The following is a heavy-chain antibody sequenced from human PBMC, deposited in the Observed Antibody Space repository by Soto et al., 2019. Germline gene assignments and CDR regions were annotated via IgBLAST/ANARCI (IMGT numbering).Heavy chain of an antibody. CDR1: GYSFSSSW. CDR2: IYPGDSDT. V-gene: IGHV5-51*01. CDR3: ARHSSCISTSCYSYYYYGMDV. J-gene: IGHJ6*02. Sequence: PGESLKISCKGSGYSFSSSWIGWVRQMPGKGLEWLGIIYPGDSDTRYNPSFQAHVTISADKSISTAYLQWSSLKASDTAMYYCARHSSCISTSCYSYYYYGMDVWGQGTTVTVSS. D-gene: IGHD2-2*01.